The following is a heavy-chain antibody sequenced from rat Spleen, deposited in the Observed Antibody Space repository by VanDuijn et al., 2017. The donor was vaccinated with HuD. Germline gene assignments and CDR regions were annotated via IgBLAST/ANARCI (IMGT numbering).Heavy chain of an antibody. J-gene: IGHJ3*01. D-gene: IGHD1-2*01. CDR2: IWGNGNA. Sequence: QVQLKESGPGLVQPSQTLSLTCTVSGFSLSNYGVIWVRQPPGKGLEWMGVIWGNGNANYNSPLKSRLSISRDTSKSQVFLKMSSLQTEDTATYYCARAGSAAISLGNWFAYWGQGTLVTVSS. CDR1: GFSLSNYG. V-gene: IGHV2-13*01. CDR3: ARAGSAAISLGNWFAY.